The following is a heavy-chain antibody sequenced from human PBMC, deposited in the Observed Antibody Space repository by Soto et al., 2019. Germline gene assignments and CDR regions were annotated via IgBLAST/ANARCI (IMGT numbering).Heavy chain of an antibody. CDR3: ARGPGSPRYYNVMDV. Sequence: PGGSLRLSCAASGFTLSNHDMYWVRQATGKSLEWVSAIGIGGDTYYPASVKGRFTISRQNAKNSLYLQMNNLRAGDTAVYYCARGPGSPRYYNVMDVWGQGTTVTVSS. CDR2: IGIGGDT. CDR1: GFTLSNHD. V-gene: IGHV3-13*01. J-gene: IGHJ6*02. D-gene: IGHD3-10*01.